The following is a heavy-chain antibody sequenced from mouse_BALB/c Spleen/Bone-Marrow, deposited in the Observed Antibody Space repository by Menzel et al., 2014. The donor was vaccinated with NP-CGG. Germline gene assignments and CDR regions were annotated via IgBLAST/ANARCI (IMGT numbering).Heavy chain of an antibody. V-gene: IGHV1-62-2*01. CDR3: ARHFYGTSYFDY. D-gene: IGHD1-1*01. CDR1: GYTFTDYI. J-gene: IGHJ2*01. CDR2: FYPGNGNI. Sequence: QVQLQQSGAELVKPGASVKLSCKASGYTFTDYIIHWVKQRFGQGLEWIGWFYPGNGNIKFSEKFNDKATLTADKSSSTVYMELSRVTSEDSAVYFCARHFYGTSYFDYWGQGTTLTVSS.